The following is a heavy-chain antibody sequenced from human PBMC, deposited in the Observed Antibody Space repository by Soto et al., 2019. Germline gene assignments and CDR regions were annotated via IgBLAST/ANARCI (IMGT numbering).Heavy chain of an antibody. V-gene: IGHV4-59*01. CDR2: IYYSGST. CDR3: ATKVYCSGGSCNDY. J-gene: IGHJ4*02. D-gene: IGHD2-15*01. Sequence: SETLSLTCTVSGGSISSYYWSWIRQPPGKGLEWIGYIYYSGSTNYNPSLKSRVTISVDTSKNQFSLKLSSVTAADTAVYYCATKVYCSGGSCNDYWGQGTLVTVSS. CDR1: GGSISSYY.